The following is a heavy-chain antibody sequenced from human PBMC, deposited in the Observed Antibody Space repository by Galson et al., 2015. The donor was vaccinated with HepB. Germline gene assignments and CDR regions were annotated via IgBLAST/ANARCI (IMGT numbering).Heavy chain of an antibody. CDR3: ASSIEARYGLDYYYGMDV. D-gene: IGHD6-6*01. CDR2: ISYDENNI. J-gene: IGHJ6*02. CDR1: GFSFSSYG. V-gene: IGHV3-30*03. Sequence: SLRLSCAASGFSFSSYGMHWVRQAPGKGLEWVAVISYDENNIYYGDSVQDRFTISRDNSKNTVSLQMNSLRAEDTAVYYCASSIEARYGLDYYYGMDVWGQGITVIVSS.